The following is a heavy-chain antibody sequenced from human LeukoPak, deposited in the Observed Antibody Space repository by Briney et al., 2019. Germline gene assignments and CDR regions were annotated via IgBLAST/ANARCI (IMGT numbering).Heavy chain of an antibody. CDR1: VEFLRGYY. D-gene: IGHD3-3*01. CDR3: ARRFSRSGYYRHFDY. J-gene: IGHJ4*02. CDR2: IHHRGSS. Sequence: SETVSLTHAFYVEFLRGYYWSGMRQSRAGGREGMGEIHHRGSSNYNPSLKSRVTISADRSKNQFSLKMTAVTAADTAVYYCARRFSRSGYYRHFDYWGQGTLVTVSS. V-gene: IGHV4-34*01.